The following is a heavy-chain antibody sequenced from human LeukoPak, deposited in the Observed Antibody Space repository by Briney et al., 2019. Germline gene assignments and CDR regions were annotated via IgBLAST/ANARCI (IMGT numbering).Heavy chain of an antibody. CDR3: ARDRAESQWLVRYWFDP. Sequence: ASVQVSCKASGYTFMNYYIHWVRQAPGKGLEWMGWINPNNDGTNNLQKFKGRLTMTRDTSISKAYMELNKHRYDETAVYYCARDRAESQWLVRYWFDPWGQGTLVTVSS. CDR1: GYTFMNYY. D-gene: IGHD6-19*01. J-gene: IGHJ5*02. CDR2: INPNNDGT. V-gene: IGHV1-2*02.